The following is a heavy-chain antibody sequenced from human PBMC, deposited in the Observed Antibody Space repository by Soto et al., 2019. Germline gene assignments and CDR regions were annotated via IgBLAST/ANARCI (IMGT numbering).Heavy chain of an antibody. D-gene: IGHD3-10*01. V-gene: IGHV1-2*04. CDR1: GYTFTSYA. Sequence: ASVKGSCKASGYTFTSYAMHWVRQAPGQRLEWMGWINPNSGDTNYAQKFQGWVTMTRDTSISTAYMELSRLRSDDTAVYYCARPNNDYCGSGTHVAFDIWGQGTMVTVS. CDR3: ARPNNDYCGSGTHVAFDI. CDR2: INPNSGDT. J-gene: IGHJ3*02.